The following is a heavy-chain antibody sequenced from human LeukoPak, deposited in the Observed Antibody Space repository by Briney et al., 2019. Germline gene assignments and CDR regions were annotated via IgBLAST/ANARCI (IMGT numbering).Heavy chain of an antibody. CDR3: ARDNGGRYSYGDY. D-gene: IGHD5-18*01. CDR2: IKQDGTEK. J-gene: IGHJ4*02. V-gene: IGHV3-7*01. Sequence: PGGSLRLSCAASGFTFSSYWMSWVRQAPGKGLEWVANIKQDGTEKYYVDSVKGRFTISRDNAKNSLYLQMNSLRAEDTAVYYCARDNGGRYSYGDYWGQGTLVTVSS. CDR1: GFTFSSYW.